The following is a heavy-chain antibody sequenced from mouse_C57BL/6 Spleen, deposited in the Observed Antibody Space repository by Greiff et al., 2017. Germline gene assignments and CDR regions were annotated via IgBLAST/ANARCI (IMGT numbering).Heavy chain of an antibody. Sequence: EVNVVESGGGLVQPGGSLSLSCAASGFTFTDYYMSWVRQPPGKALEWLGFIRNKANGYTTEYSASVKGRFTISRDNSQSILYLQMNALRAEDSATYYCARYEVSYGEFAYWGQGTLVTVSA. CDR1: GFTFTDYY. J-gene: IGHJ3*01. CDR3: ARYEVSYGEFAY. CDR2: IRNKANGYTT. D-gene: IGHD1-1*01. V-gene: IGHV7-3*01.